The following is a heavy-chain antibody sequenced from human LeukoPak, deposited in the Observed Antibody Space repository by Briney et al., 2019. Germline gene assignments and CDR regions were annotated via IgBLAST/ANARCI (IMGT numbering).Heavy chain of an antibody. V-gene: IGHV3-23*01. Sequence: GGSLRLSCAASGYTFSSYAMSWVRQAPGKGLEWVSGISGSGGSTYYADSVKGRFTISRDNSKNTLYLQMNSLRAEDTAVYYCAKDSVPYYYGSGSYPDYWGQGTLVTVSS. D-gene: IGHD3-10*01. CDR3: AKDSVPYYYGSGSYPDY. J-gene: IGHJ4*02. CDR2: ISGSGGST. CDR1: GYTFSSYA.